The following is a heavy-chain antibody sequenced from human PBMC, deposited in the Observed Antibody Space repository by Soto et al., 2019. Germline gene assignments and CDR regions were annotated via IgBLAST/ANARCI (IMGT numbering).Heavy chain of an antibody. D-gene: IGHD4-17*01. Sequence: QVQLQQWGAGLLKPSETLSLTCAVYGGSFSGYYWSWIRQPPGKGLEWIGEINHSGSTNYTPSLKSRVTISVDTSKNQFSLKLSSVTAADTAVYYCARDSGLTTATKYYFDYWGQGTLVTVSS. CDR2: INHSGST. V-gene: IGHV4-34*01. J-gene: IGHJ4*02. CDR3: ARDSGLTTATKYYFDY. CDR1: GGSFSGYY.